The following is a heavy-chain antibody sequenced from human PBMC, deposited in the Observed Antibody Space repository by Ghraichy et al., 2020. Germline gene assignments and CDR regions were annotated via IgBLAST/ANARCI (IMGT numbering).Heavy chain of an antibody. V-gene: IGHV3-23*01. CDR2: ISGSGGST. D-gene: IGHD3-10*01. J-gene: IGHJ6*02. Sequence: GVSLRLSCAASGFTFSSYAMSWVRQAPGKGLEWVSAISGSGGSTYYADSVKGRFTISRDNSKNTLYLQMNSLRAEDTAVYYCAKNWFYYYYGMDVWGQGTTVTVSS. CDR1: GFTFSSYA. CDR3: AKNWFYYYYGMDV.